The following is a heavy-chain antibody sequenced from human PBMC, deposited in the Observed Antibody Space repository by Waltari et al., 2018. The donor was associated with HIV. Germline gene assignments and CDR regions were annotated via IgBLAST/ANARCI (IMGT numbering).Heavy chain of an antibody. CDR1: GGSSSNYY. CDR2: INHSGGT. V-gene: IGHV4-34*02. Sequence: QVQLQQWGTGLLKPSETLSLTCAVQGGSSSNYYWSWIRQPPGKGLEWIAEINHSGGTNYNPSLKSRLTISVDTSKTQFSVKLTSVTAADTAVYFCARGQYGPGSREDYCGQGTLVTVAS. J-gene: IGHJ4*02. CDR3: ARGQYGPGSREDY. D-gene: IGHD3-10*01.